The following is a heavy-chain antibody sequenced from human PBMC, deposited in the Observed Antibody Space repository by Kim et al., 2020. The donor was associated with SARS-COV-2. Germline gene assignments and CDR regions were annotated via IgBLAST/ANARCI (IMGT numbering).Heavy chain of an antibody. J-gene: IGHJ4*02. D-gene: IGHD6-25*01. Sequence: GGSLRLSCAASGFTFSSYDMHWVRQATGKGLEWVSAICTAGDTYYPGSVKGRFTISRENAKNSLYLQMNSLRAGDTAVYYCARGRRAAAARGGGYYYFDYWGQGTLVTVSS. CDR1: GFTFSSYD. CDR2: ICTAGDT. CDR3: ARGRRAAAARGGGYYYFDY. V-gene: IGHV3-13*01.